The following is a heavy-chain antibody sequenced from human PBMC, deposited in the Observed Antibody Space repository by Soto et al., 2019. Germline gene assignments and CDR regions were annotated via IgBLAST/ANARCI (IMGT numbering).Heavy chain of an antibody. D-gene: IGHD6-13*01. V-gene: IGHV1-58*01. Sequence: EASVKVSCKASGFTFTSSAVQWVRQARGQRLEWIGWIVVGSGNTNYAQKFQERVTITRDMSTSTAYMELSSLRSEDTAVYYCAADSRQLGSGMDVWGQGTTVTVSS. CDR1: GFTFTSSA. CDR3: AADSRQLGSGMDV. J-gene: IGHJ6*02. CDR2: IVVGSGNT.